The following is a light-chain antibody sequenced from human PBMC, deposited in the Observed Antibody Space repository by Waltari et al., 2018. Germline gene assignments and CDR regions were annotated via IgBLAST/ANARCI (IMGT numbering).Light chain of an antibody. CDR1: SLRRFY. V-gene: IGLV3-19*01. CDR2: GQN. J-gene: IGLJ2*01. CDR3: HSRDTSSTRV. Sequence: SSELTQDPSVSVALGQTVRSTCQGDSLRRFYASWYQQRPGQAPILVLYGQNNRPSGIPDRFSGSTSGNTASLTITGAQAEDEADYYCHSRDTSSTRVFGGGTRLIV.